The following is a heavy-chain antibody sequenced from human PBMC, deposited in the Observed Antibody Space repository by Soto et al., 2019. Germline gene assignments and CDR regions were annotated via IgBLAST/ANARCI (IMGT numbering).Heavy chain of an antibody. J-gene: IGHJ4*02. Sequence: QVQLVESGGGVVQPGRSLRLSCAASGFTFSSYGMHWVRQAPGKGLEWVAVISYDGSNKYYADSVKGRFTISRDNSKNSLYLERNSLKAEDTAVYYCATGGDCSSTSCYDYWGQGTLVTVSS. CDR2: ISYDGSNK. V-gene: IGHV3-30*03. CDR3: ATGGDCSSTSCYDY. CDR1: GFTFSSYG. D-gene: IGHD2-2*01.